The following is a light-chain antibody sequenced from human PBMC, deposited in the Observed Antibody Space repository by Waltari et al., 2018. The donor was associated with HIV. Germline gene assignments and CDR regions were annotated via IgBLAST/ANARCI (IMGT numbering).Light chain of an antibody. CDR2: EVS. CDR3: SSYAGSNNFVV. J-gene: IGLJ2*01. Sequence: QPALTPPPPASGPPGQSVTTSCTGTRGDVVGYTYVSWYQQHPGKAPKLMIYEVSKRPSGVPDRFSGSKSGNTASLTVSGLQAEDEADYYCSSYAGSNNFVVFGGGTKLTVL. CDR1: RGDVVGYTY. V-gene: IGLV2-8*01.